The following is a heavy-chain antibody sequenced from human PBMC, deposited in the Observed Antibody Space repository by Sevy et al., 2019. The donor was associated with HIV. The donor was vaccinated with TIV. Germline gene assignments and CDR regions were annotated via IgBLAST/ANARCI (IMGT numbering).Heavy chain of an antibody. Sequence: GGSLRLSCAASGFTFGGSAMHWVRQASGKGLEWVGRIRSKANNYATAHAASVKGRFTISSDDSKNTAYLQMNSLKTEDTAVYYCTRLGGKVVTAYYAMDVWGQGTTVTVSS. J-gene: IGHJ6*02. CDR2: IRSKANNYAT. CDR1: GFTFGGSA. CDR3: TRLGGKVVTAYYAMDV. D-gene: IGHD2-15*01. V-gene: IGHV3-73*01.